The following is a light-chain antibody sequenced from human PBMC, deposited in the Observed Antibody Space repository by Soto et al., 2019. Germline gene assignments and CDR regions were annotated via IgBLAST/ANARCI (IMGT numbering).Light chain of an antibody. Sequence: IVWTQSPGTLSLSPGESATLSCRASQRVASSHIAGYRQKPGQAPWLLIYGASTRATGIPDRFSGSGSVTDFSLTIRRREAEDSAAYYCQQYGSSPPYTFGPGTKLKIK. V-gene: IGKV3-20*01. CDR2: GAS. J-gene: IGKJ2*01. CDR1: QRVASSH. CDR3: QQYGSSPPYT.